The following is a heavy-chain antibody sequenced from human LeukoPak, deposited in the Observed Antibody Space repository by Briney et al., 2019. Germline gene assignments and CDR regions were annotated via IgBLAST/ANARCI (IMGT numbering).Heavy chain of an antibody. V-gene: IGHV4-59*08. CDR1: GGSISSYY. CDR2: IYYSGST. Sequence: ASETLSLTCTVSGGSISSYYWNWVRQPPGKGLEWIGYIYYSGSTNYNPSLKSRVTISVDTSKNQLSLKLSSVTAADTAVYYCARQWYGGNSGGYFDYWGQGTLVTVSS. J-gene: IGHJ4*02. D-gene: IGHD4-23*01. CDR3: ARQWYGGNSGGYFDY.